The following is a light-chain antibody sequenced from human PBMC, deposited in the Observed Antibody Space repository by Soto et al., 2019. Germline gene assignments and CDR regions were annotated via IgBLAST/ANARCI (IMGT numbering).Light chain of an antibody. V-gene: IGKV1-39*01. Sequence: IQMTQSPSSLSASVGDTVTMTCRAIHTVPTFLNWYQQKPGKAPKLLIYATSSLEGGVPSRFSGSGSGTDFTLTINSLQPEDFATYYCQQSYNTPFTFGPGTKVDI. J-gene: IGKJ3*01. CDR3: QQSYNTPFT. CDR1: HTVPTF. CDR2: ATS.